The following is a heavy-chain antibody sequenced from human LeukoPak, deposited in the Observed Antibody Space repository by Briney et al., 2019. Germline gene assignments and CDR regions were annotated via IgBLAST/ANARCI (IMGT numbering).Heavy chain of an antibody. Sequence: PGGSLRLSCAASGFTFSSYAMSWVRQAPGKGLEWVSAISGSGGSTYYADSVKGRFTISRDNSKNTLYLQMNSLRAEDTAVYYCAKDAQQRYCSSTRCFPLRNYFDYWGQGTLVTVSS. J-gene: IGHJ4*02. CDR3: AKDAQQRYCSSTRCFPLRNYFDY. D-gene: IGHD2-2*01. CDR2: ISGSGGST. CDR1: GFTFSSYA. V-gene: IGHV3-23*01.